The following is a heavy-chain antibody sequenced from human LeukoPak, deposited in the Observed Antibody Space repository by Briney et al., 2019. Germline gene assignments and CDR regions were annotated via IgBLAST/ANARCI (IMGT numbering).Heavy chain of an antibody. D-gene: IGHD3-10*01. CDR3: ASNYYGSGSWGDAFDI. J-gene: IGHJ3*02. V-gene: IGHV1-18*01. CDR2: ISAYNGNT. Sequence: AASVTVSCKASGYTFTSYGISWVRQAPGQGLEWMGWISAYNGNTNYAQKLQGRVTMTTDTSTSTAYMELRSLRSDDTAVYYCASNYYGSGSWGDAFDIWGQGTMVTVSS. CDR1: GYTFTSYG.